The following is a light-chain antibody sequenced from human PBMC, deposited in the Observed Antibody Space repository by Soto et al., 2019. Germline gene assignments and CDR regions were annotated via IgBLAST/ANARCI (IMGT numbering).Light chain of an antibody. J-gene: IGKJ1*01. CDR2: RAS. V-gene: IGKV1-39*01. Sequence: DIQMTQSPSSLSASVGDRVTITCRAIQTVGDHLNWYQQKPGTSPKLLFSRASRLQSGVPSRFTGSGVATDFTLTISSLQPEDFATYYCHQTFLSPPTFGHGTKVEIK. CDR3: HQTFLSPPT. CDR1: QTVGDH.